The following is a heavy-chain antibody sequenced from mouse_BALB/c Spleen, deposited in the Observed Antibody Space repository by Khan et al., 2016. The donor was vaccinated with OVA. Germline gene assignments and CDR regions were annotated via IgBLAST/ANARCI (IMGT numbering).Heavy chain of an antibody. CDR3: TRIYRSDFDY. D-gene: IGHD1-1*01. Sequence: VQLKESGPELVKPGASVKISCKASGYSFTGYFMNWVMQSHGKSLEWIGRINPHIGETFYNQKFKGKATLTVDESSSTAHMERRSLASEDAAVYYCTRIYRSDFDYWGQGTTLTVSS. CDR2: INPHIGET. J-gene: IGHJ2*01. CDR1: GYSFTGYF. V-gene: IGHV1-20*02.